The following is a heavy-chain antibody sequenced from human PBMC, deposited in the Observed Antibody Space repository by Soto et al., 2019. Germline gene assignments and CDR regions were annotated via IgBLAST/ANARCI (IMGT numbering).Heavy chain of an antibody. D-gene: IGHD3-16*02. J-gene: IGHJ4*02. CDR2: ISGSGGST. V-gene: IGHV3-23*01. CDR3: AKTTVHDYIWGSYRVDY. Sequence: GGSLRLSCAASGFTFSSYAMSWVRQAPGKGLEWVSAISGSGGSTYYADSVKGRFTISRDNSKNTLYLQMNSLRAEDTAVYYCAKTTVHDYIWGSYRVDYWGQGTLVTVSS. CDR1: GFTFSSYA.